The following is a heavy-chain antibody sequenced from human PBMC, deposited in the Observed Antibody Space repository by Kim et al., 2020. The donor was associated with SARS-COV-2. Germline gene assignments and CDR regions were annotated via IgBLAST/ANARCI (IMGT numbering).Heavy chain of an antibody. V-gene: IGHV1-69*01. CDR3: ARDSDYYYYYGMDV. Sequence: YAHQFQGRVTITADESTNTAYMELSSLRSEDTAVYYCARDSDYYYYYGMDVWGQGTTVTVSS. D-gene: IGHD6-19*01. J-gene: IGHJ6*02.